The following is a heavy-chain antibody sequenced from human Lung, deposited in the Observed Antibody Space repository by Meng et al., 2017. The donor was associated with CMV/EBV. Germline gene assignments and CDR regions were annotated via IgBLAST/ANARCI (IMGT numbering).Heavy chain of an antibody. J-gene: IGHJ5*02. V-gene: IGHV1-46*01. CDR3: ARDCWLNAGRVPAATVGWFDP. D-gene: IGHD2-2*01. Sequence: ASVXVSXXASGYTFTSYYMHWVRQAPGQGLEWMGIINPSGGSTSYAQKIQGRVTMTRDTSTSTVYMELSSLRSEDTAVYYCARDCWLNAGRVPAATVGWFDPWGQGTXVTVSS. CDR2: INPSGGST. CDR1: GYTFTSYY.